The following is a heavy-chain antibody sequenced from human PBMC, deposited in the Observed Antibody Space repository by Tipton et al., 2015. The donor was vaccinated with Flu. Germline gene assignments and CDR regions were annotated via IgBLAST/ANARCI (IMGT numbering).Heavy chain of an antibody. CDR3: ARDMGSGTTVVMPDGG. CDR2: ISAYNGDI. J-gene: IGHJ4*02. V-gene: IGHV1-18*01. D-gene: IGHD4-23*01. Sequence: QLVQSGGEVKKPGASVKVSCKASGYTFTNDGISWVRQAPGQGLEWMGWISAYNGDINYAQNFQGRVTMTTDTSTSTAYMELRSLGSDDTAVYYWARDMGSGTTVVMPDGGWGQGTLVTVSS. CDR1: GYTFTNDG.